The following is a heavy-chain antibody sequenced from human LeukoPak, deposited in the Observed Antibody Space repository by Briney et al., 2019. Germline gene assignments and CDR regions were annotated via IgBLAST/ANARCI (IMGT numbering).Heavy chain of an antibody. CDR2: INPSGGST. CDR1: GYTFTSYY. J-gene: IGHJ4*02. Sequence: GASVKVSCKAYGYTFTSYYMHWVRQAPGQGLEWMGIINPSGGSTSYAQKFQGRVTMTRDTSTSTVYMELSSLRSEDTAVYYCASHGTYGSGSYYNDLFLGYWGQGTLVTVSS. V-gene: IGHV1-46*01. D-gene: IGHD3-10*01. CDR3: ASHGTYGSGSYYNDLFLGY.